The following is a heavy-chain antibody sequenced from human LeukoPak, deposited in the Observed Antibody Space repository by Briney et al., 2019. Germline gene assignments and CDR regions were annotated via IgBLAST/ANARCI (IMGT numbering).Heavy chain of an antibody. J-gene: IGHJ4*02. CDR2: IYYSEST. Sequence: PSQTLSLTCTVSGGSISSGYYYWPWVRQPPGKGLDWFVYIYYSESTYYNRTLQIRVTISVDTSNNQLSLKLSSVTAADTAVYYCARDLPALVPVYWGQGTLVTVTS. CDR1: GGSISSGYYY. V-gene: IGHV4-30-4*01. D-gene: IGHD5-18*01. CDR3: ARDLPALVPVY.